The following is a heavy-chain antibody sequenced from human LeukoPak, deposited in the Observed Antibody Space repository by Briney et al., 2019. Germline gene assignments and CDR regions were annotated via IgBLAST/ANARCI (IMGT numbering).Heavy chain of an antibody. CDR1: GFTFSSYW. D-gene: IGHD5-24*01. V-gene: IGHV3-7*01. CDR3: ARGADGAFDY. CDR2: VKPDGSEK. J-gene: IGHJ4*02. Sequence: GGSLRLSCAASGFTFSSYWMTWVRQAPGKGLEWVAHVKPDGSEKSYVDSVKGRFSISRDNAKNSLYLQMNSLRAEDTAVYYCARGADGAFDYWGQGIVVTVSP.